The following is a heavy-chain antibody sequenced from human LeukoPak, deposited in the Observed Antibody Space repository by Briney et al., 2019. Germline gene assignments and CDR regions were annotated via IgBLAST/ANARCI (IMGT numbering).Heavy chain of an antibody. Sequence: GGSLRLSCAASGFTFDDYAMHWVRQAPGKGLEWVSGISWNSGSIGYADSVKGRFTIPRDNAKNSLYLQMNSLRAEDMALYYCAKGPLGATLGFGFDYWGQGTLVTVSS. J-gene: IGHJ4*02. CDR1: GFTFDDYA. V-gene: IGHV3-9*03. D-gene: IGHD1-26*01. CDR2: ISWNSGSI. CDR3: AKGPLGATLGFGFDY.